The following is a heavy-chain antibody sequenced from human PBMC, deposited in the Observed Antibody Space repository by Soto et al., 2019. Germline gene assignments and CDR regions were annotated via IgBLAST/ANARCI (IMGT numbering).Heavy chain of an antibody. CDR2: ISGNNVYL. CDR1: GFNLSTYT. V-gene: IGHV3-21*01. CDR3: ARDLCTGDSCYRTYAFDM. J-gene: IGHJ3*02. Sequence: EAQLVESGGGLVKPGGSLRVSCAASGFNLSTYTMNWVRQAPGKGLEWVSSISGNNVYLYYADSVKGRFTISRDNAKTSLTLQMNSLRAEATAVYYGARDLCTGDSCYRTYAFDMWGQGTLVTVSS. D-gene: IGHD2-15*01.